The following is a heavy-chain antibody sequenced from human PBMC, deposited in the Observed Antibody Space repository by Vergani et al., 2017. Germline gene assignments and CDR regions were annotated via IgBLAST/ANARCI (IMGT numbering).Heavy chain of an antibody. V-gene: IGHV1-46*03. J-gene: IGHJ4*02. Sequence: QVLLVQSGAEVKKPGASVRVSCKTSGYTFTNYSIHWVRQAPGQGLEWMGIINPSGGSTTYSQQFQGRLTMTRDTSTSTVYMDLSNLRSEDTAVYYCARPHGDILPPYPRRLDYWGQGTLVTVSS. CDR3: ARPHGDILPPYPRRLDY. CDR2: INPSGGST. CDR1: GYTFTNYS.